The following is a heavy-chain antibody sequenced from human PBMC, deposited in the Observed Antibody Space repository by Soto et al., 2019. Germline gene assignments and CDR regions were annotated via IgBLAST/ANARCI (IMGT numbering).Heavy chain of an antibody. J-gene: IGHJ4*02. CDR1: GFTFSSYA. Sequence: HPGGSLRLSCAASGFTFSSYAMSWVRQAPGKGLEWVSAISGSGGSTYYADSVKGRFTISRDNSKNTLYLQMNSLRAEDTAVYYCAKAEEMATTPFDYWGQGTLVTVSS. CDR3: AKAEEMATTPFDY. V-gene: IGHV3-23*01. CDR2: ISGSGGST. D-gene: IGHD5-12*01.